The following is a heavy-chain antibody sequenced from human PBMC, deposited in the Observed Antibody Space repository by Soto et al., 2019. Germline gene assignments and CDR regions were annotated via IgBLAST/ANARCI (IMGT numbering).Heavy chain of an antibody. D-gene: IGHD3-10*01. CDR1: GVSISSSHW. CDR2: IYDSGST. Sequence: QVQLQESGPGLVKPSGTLSLTCAVSGVSISSSHWWSWVRQSPGQGLEWIGEIYDSGSTNYNPSPRSRVTISVDHSKNQFSLPLTSVTAAGTAVYYCAGRFLDHWGPGALVTVSS. CDR3: AGRFLDH. J-gene: IGHJ4*02. V-gene: IGHV4-4*02.